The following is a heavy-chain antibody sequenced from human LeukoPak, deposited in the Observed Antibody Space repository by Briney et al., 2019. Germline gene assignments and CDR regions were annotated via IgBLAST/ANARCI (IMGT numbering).Heavy chain of an antibody. V-gene: IGHV3-48*03. CDR1: GFRFSVYE. CDR2: ISSSGTTT. D-gene: IGHD6-19*01. CDR3: TTRTVASNFDY. J-gene: IGHJ4*02. Sequence: GGSLRLSCAASGFRFSVYEIHWVRQAPGKGLEWISDISSSGTTTYYADSVKGRFTISRDNAKNSLYLQMNSLRAEDTAVYYCTTRTVASNFDYWGQGTLVTVSS.